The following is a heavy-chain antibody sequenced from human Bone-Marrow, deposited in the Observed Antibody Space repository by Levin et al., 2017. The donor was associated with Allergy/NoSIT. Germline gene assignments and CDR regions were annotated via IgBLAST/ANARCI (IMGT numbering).Heavy chain of an antibody. CDR2: IDWDDDK. D-gene: IGHD2-21*02. V-gene: IGHV2-70*04. CDR1: GFSLTTSGMR. Sequence: SGPTLVKPTQTLTLTCTFSGFSLTTSGMRVSWIRQPPGKALEWLARIDWDDDKFYSPSLQTRLTISKDTSKNQVVLTMTNMDPVDTATYYCARTQTVVVTAWDVFDNWGQGTKVTVSS. CDR3: ARTQTVVVTAWDVFDN. J-gene: IGHJ3*02.